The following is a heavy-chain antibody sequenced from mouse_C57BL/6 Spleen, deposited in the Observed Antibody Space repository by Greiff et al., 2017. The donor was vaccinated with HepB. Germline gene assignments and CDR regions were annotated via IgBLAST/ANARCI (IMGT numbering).Heavy chain of an antibody. CDR3: ARVWLYYAMDY. CDR1: GFTFSDYY. Sequence: EVMLVESEGGLVQPGSSMKLSCTASGFTFSDYYMAWVRQVPEKGLEWVANINYDGSSTYYLDSLKSRFIISRDNAKNILYLQMSSLKSEDTATYYCARVWLYYAMDYWGQGTSVTVSS. CDR2: INYDGSST. V-gene: IGHV5-16*01. J-gene: IGHJ4*01.